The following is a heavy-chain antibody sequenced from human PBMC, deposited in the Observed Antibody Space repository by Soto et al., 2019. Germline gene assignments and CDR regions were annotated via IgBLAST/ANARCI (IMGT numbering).Heavy chain of an antibody. CDR1: GFTFSSYG. Sequence: QVQLVESGGGVVQPGRSLRLSCAASGFTFSSYGMHWVRQAPGKGLEWVAVIWYDGSNKYYADSVKGRFTISRDNSKNTLYLQMNSLRAEDTAVYYCARDRIAAAGTTLVGLGIDYWGQGTLVTVSS. CDR2: IWYDGSNK. J-gene: IGHJ4*02. V-gene: IGHV3-33*01. D-gene: IGHD6-13*01. CDR3: ARDRIAAAGTTLVGLGIDY.